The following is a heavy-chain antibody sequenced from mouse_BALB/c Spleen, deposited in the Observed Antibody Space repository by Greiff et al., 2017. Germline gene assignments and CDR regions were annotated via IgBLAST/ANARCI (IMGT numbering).Heavy chain of an antibody. J-gene: IGHJ2*01. CDR2: IYPGDGDT. D-gene: IGHD1-1*01. CDR1: GYAFSSYW. CDR3: ARFSSYLFDY. V-gene: IGHV1-80*01. Sequence: VQLQESGAELVRPGSSVKISCKASGYAFSSYWMNWVKQRPGQGLEWIGQIYPGDGDTNYNGKFKGKATLTADKSSSTAYMQLSSLTSEDSAVYFCARFSSYLFDYWGQGTTLTVSS.